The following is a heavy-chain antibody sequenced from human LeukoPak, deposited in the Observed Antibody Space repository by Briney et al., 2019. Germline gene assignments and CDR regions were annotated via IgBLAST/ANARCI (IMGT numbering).Heavy chain of an antibody. Sequence: GESLKISCKGSGYSFTTYWIGWVRPMPGKGLEWMGIIYPGDSDTRYSPSFQGQVTISADKSISTAYLQWSSLKASDTAMYYCARLLGDGYNWYYFDYWGQGTLVTVSS. CDR3: ARLLGDGYNWYYFDY. V-gene: IGHV5-51*01. J-gene: IGHJ4*02. CDR2: IYPGDSDT. CDR1: GYSFTTYW. D-gene: IGHD5-24*01.